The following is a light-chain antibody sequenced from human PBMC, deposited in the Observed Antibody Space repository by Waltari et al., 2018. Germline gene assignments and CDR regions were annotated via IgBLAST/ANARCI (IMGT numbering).Light chain of an antibody. CDR1: QTVLTSYNKRNH. J-gene: IGKJ2*01. V-gene: IGKV4-1*01. Sequence: DIVMTQSPDSLPVSLGERATINCKSSQTVLTSYNKRNHLVWYQQKPGQPPKLLISWASTRESGVPDRFSGSGSGTDFTLTISSLQAEDVAVYYCQQSYSTPYTFGQGTKLEIK. CDR2: WAS. CDR3: QQSYSTPYT.